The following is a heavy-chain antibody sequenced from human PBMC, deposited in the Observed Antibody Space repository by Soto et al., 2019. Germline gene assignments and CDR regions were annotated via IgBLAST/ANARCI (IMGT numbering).Heavy chain of an antibody. J-gene: IGHJ6*02. D-gene: IGHD3-10*01. CDR1: GGSISSSNW. V-gene: IGHV4-4*02. Sequence: SETLSLTCAVSGGSISSSNWWSWARQPPGKGLEWIGEIYHSGSTNYNPSLKSRVTISVDKSKNQFSLELSSVTAADTAVYYCARVTVGGSGSYYTYYYYGMDVWGQGTTVTVSS. CDR3: ARVTVGGSGSYYTYYYYGMDV. CDR2: IYHSGST.